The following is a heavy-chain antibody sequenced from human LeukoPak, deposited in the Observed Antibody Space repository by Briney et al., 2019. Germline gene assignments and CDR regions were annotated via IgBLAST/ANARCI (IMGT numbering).Heavy chain of an antibody. D-gene: IGHD6-19*01. CDR3: AKDVYTSAWPYYFDY. CDR1: GFTFSSYA. V-gene: IGHV3-23*01. CDR2: VCDSGGRR. J-gene: IGHJ4*02. Sequence: PGGSLRLSCAASGFTFSSYAMSWVRQAPGKGLEWVSGVCDSGGRRHYADSVKGRFTNYKVKSKTTLSLQMNSLRDEDTAVYYCAKDVYTSAWPYYFDYWGQGTLVTVS.